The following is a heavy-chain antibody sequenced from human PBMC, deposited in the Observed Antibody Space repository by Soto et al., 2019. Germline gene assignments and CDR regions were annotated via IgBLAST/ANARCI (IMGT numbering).Heavy chain of an antibody. J-gene: IGHJ5*02. V-gene: IGHV2-5*02. Sequence: QTTLKESGPRRVKPTQTLTLTCPFSGFSFTTREVGVGWIRHPPGKALQWLALIYWDDDKRYSPSLKSRLTITKDTSKNQVVLTMTNMDPVDTATYYCAHAPGIAVTTNWFDPWGQGILVTVSS. CDR3: AHAPGIAVTTNWFDP. CDR2: IYWDDDK. D-gene: IGHD6-19*01. CDR1: GFSFTTREVG.